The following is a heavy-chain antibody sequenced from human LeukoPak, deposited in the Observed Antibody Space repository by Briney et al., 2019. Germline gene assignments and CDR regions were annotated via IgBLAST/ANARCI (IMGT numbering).Heavy chain of an antibody. CDR2: ISDSGGST. Sequence: GGSLRLSCAAFGFTFSSYAMSWVRQAPGKGLEWVSGISDSGGSTYYTDSVKGRFTISRDKSHNTLYLQMNSLRAEDTAVYYCAKSPLVYCTSSSCHLYFDYWGQGTLVTVSS. J-gene: IGHJ4*02. V-gene: IGHV3-23*01. CDR1: GFTFSSYA. CDR3: AKSPLVYCTSSSCHLYFDY. D-gene: IGHD2-15*01.